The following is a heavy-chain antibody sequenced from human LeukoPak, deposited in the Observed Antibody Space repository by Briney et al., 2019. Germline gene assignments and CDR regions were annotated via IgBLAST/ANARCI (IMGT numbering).Heavy chain of an antibody. J-gene: IGHJ3*02. CDR3: AKRGLHDAFDI. CDR1: GFRFSSYA. D-gene: IGHD5-12*01. V-gene: IGHV3-23*01. Sequence: AGGSLRLSCAASGFRFSSYAMSWVRQAPGKGLEWVSAISGSGVSTYYADSVKGRFTVSRDNSKNTLYLQMSSLRAEDTAVYYCAKRGLHDAFDIWGQGTMVTVSS. CDR2: ISGSGVST.